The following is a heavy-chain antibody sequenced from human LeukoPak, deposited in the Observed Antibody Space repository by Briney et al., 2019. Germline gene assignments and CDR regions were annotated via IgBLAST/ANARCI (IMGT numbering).Heavy chain of an antibody. CDR2: INPNSGGT. CDR1: GYTFTGYY. Sequence: GASVKVSCKACGYTFTGYYMHWVRQAPGQGLEWMGWINPNSGGTNYAQKLQGRVTMTTDTSTSTAYMELRSLRSDDTAVYYCARIGMITFGGVIAVDAFDIWGQGTMVTVSS. J-gene: IGHJ3*02. CDR3: ARIGMITFGGVIAVDAFDI. V-gene: IGHV1-2*02. D-gene: IGHD3-16*02.